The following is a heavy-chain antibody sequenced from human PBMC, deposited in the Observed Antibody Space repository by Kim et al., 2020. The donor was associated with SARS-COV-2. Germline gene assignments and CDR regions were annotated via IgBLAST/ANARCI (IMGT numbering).Heavy chain of an antibody. CDR3: ARGSRLGGLGYSSGWYEARVNSYYFDF. J-gene: IGHJ4*02. D-gene: IGHD6-19*01. Sequence: SETLSLTCAVYGGSFSGYYWSWIRQPPGKGLEWIGEINHSGSTNYNPSLKSRVTISVDTSKNQFSLKLSPMTAADTAVFYCARGSRLGGLGYSSGWYEARVNSYYFDFWGQGTPVTVSS. V-gene: IGHV4-34*01. CDR1: GGSFSGYY. CDR2: INHSGST.